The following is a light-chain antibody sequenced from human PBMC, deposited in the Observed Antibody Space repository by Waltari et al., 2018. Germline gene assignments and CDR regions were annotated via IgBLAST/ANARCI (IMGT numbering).Light chain of an antibody. CDR1: QSVSSS. V-gene: IGKV3-15*01. Sequence: EIVLTQSPATLSLSPGERATLSCRASQSVSSSLAWYQRKPGQAPRLLIYGASSRATGIPDRFSGSGSGTDFTLTISSLEPEDFAVYYCQQYSNWPLTFGGGTKVEIK. CDR3: QQYSNWPLT. CDR2: GAS. J-gene: IGKJ4*01.